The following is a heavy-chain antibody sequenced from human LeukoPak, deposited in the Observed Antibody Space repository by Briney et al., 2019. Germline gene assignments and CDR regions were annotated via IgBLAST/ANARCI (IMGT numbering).Heavy chain of an antibody. CDR3: ATDLKKGDSGCFDY. V-gene: IGHV7-4-1*02. CDR1: GYTFTSSA. Sequence: GASVKVSCKASGYTFTSSALNWVRQAPGQGLEWMGWINTNTGNPTCAQGFTGRFVFSLDTSVSTAYLHISSLEAEDTAIYYCATDLKKGDSGCFDYWGQGTLVTVSS. D-gene: IGHD6-19*01. J-gene: IGHJ4*02. CDR2: INTNTGNP.